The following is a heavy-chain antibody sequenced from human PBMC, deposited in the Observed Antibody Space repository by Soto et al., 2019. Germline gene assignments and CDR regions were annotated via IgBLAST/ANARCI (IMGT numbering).Heavy chain of an antibody. CDR1: GGSFRNYY. CDR2: VNHSGEA. D-gene: IGHD3-10*01. CDR3: TRAGRFPRSWFDP. Sequence: SETLSLTCGVYGGSFRNYYWIWVRQPPGKGLEWIGEVNHSGEATYNPSLQSRVTISLDTSNNHFSLKMTSLTAADTALYFCTRAGRFPRSWFDPWGQGTQVTVSS. V-gene: IGHV4-34*01. J-gene: IGHJ5*02.